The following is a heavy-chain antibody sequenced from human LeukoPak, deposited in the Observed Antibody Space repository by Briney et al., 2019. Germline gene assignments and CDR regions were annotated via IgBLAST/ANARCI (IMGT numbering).Heavy chain of an antibody. D-gene: IGHD3-22*01. Sequence: KAGGSLRLSCAASGFTFSDYYMSWIRQAPGKGLEWVSYISSSGSTIYYADSMKGRFTISRDNAKNSLYLQMNSLRAEDTAVYYCARGFVTMIVVEDAFDIWGQGTMVTVSS. CDR1: GFTFSDYY. J-gene: IGHJ3*02. CDR2: ISSSGSTI. CDR3: ARGFVTMIVVEDAFDI. V-gene: IGHV3-11*01.